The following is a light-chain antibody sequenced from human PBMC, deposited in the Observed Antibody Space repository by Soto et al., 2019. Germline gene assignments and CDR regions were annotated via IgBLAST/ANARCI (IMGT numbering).Light chain of an antibody. CDR1: QSVSSN. Sequence: EIVMTQSPATLAVSPGERAALSCRASQSVSSNFAWYQQKPGQAPRLLIYGASSRPTGTPARFSGSGSGTEFTLTISILQSEDLAVYYCQQYNNWPYTCGGGTKLEMK. CDR3: QQYNNWPYT. CDR2: GAS. V-gene: IGKV3-15*01. J-gene: IGKJ2*01.